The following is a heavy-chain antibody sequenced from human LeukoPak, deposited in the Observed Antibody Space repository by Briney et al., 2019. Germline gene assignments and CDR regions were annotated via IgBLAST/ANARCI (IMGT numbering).Heavy chain of an antibody. V-gene: IGHV1-2*02. CDR3: ARXXXXXRGVITYYYGMDV. CDR2: INPNSGST. J-gene: IGHJ6*02. Sequence: ASAKVSCKASGYTFTGYYMHWVRQAPGQGLEWMGWINPNSGSTNYAQKFQGRVTMTRDTSISTAYMELSRLRSDDTAVYYCARXXXXXRGVITYYYGMDVWGQGTTVTVSS. CDR1: GYTFTGYY. D-gene: IGHD3-10*01.